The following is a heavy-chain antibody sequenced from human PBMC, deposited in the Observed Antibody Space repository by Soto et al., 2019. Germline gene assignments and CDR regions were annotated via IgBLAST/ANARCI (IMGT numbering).Heavy chain of an antibody. D-gene: IGHD6-6*01. CDR2: IKSDGSST. CDR1: GFTFSSNW. Sequence: EVQLVESGGGLVQPGGSLRLSCAASGFTFSSNWMHWVRQVPGKGLVWVSRIKSDGSSTAYADSVKGRFTISRDNAKNTLYLHMKSLRVEDTAIYYCARDRPEILNPTDHPMFDYWGQGTLVTVSS. V-gene: IGHV3-74*01. CDR3: ARDRPEILNPTDHPMFDY. J-gene: IGHJ4*02.